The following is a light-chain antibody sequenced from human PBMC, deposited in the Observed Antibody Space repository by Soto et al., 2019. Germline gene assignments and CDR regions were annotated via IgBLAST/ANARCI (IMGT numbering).Light chain of an antibody. V-gene: IGLV1-40*01. CDR3: QSYFRTLRARYV. J-gene: IGLJ1*01. Sequence: QSVLTQPPSVSGAPGQRVTISCTGSSXNIGAGYDVNWYQQRPGTAPKLLIFGNINRPSGVPDRFSGSKSGTSASLAITGLQAEDEGDYYWQSYFRTLRARYVFGIGTKVTV. CDR2: GNI. CDR1: SXNIGAGYD.